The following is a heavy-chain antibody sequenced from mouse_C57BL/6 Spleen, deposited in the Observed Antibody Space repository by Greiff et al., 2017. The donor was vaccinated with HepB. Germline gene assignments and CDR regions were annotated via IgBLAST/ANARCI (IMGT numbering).Heavy chain of an antibody. CDR1: GYTFTSYW. V-gene: IGHV1-69*01. D-gene: IGHD2-14*01. J-gene: IGHJ3*01. CDR2: IDPSDSYT. CDR3: ASSSVGTSWFAY. Sequence: QVQLQQPGAELVMPGASVKLSCKASGYTFTSYWMHWVKQRPGQGLEWIGEIDPSDSYTNYNQKFKGKSTLTVDKSSSTAYMQLSSLTSEDSAVYYCASSSVGTSWFAYWGQGTLVTVSA.